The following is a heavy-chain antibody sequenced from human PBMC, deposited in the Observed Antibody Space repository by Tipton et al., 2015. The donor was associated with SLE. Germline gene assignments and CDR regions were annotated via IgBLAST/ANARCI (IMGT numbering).Heavy chain of an antibody. CDR1: GFTFSNSA. V-gene: IGHV3-23*01. D-gene: IGHD3-3*01. Sequence: GSLRLSCTASGFTFSNSALYWVRQAPGKGLHWVSFISGSGGTTYYADSVKGRFTISRDNSKNTLYLQMNSLRAEDTAVYHCAKGEHEFWGDYFDYWGQGILVTVSS. J-gene: IGHJ4*02. CDR3: AKGEHEFWGDYFDY. CDR2: ISGSGGTT.